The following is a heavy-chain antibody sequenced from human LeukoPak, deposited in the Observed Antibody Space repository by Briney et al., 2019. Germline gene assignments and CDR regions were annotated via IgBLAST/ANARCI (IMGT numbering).Heavy chain of an antibody. J-gene: IGHJ4*02. Sequence: GGSLRLSCAASGFTFSSYAMNWVRQAPGKGLEWVSVISGSGATIDYADSVKGRFTISRDNSKNTLYLQMNSLRAEDTAVYYCARDRFTYYYDSSGYSAPDYWGQGTLVTVSS. CDR3: ARDRFTYYYDSSGYSAPDY. CDR1: GFTFSSYA. D-gene: IGHD3-22*01. V-gene: IGHV3-23*01. CDR2: ISGSGATI.